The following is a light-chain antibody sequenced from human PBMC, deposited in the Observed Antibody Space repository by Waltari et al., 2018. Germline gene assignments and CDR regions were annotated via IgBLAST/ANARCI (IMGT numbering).Light chain of an antibody. CDR1: QSISNY. J-gene: IGKJ1*01. CDR2: AAS. CDR3: QHSSSSMWT. V-gene: IGKV1-39*01. Sequence: DIKMTQSPYSLSASVGDRVTITCRASQSISNYLNGYQQNPGKAPKILLYAASSLQSGLPSRFSGSRSGTDSTLTITSLQPEDFSSYYCQHSSSSMWTFGQGTKVEIK.